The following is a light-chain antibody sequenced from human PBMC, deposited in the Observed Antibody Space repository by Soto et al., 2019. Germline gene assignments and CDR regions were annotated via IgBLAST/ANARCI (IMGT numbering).Light chain of an antibody. J-gene: IGKJ1*01. Sequence: EIVLTQSPATLSLSPGERATLSCRASQSVSRYLAWYQQKPGPAPRLLIYYASNRATGIPASISGSGSGTDFTLTISSLEPEDFAVYYCQQRSNWPTFGQGTKVDIK. CDR2: YAS. CDR1: QSVSRY. CDR3: QQRSNWPT. V-gene: IGKV3-11*01.